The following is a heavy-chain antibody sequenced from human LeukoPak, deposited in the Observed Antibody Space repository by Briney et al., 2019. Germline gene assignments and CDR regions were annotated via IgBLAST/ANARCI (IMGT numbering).Heavy chain of an antibody. CDR1: GGSISTYY. CDR3: ARRGRSSTDPFEF. V-gene: IGHV4-59*08. J-gene: IGHJ4*02. D-gene: IGHD2-2*01. Sequence: SETLSLTCTVYGGSISTYYWSWSRQPPGKGLEWIGYIYYSGTTKYSTSLKSRDTISLDAHKNQISRRLPSVTAADTAVYYCARRGRSSTDPFEFWGQGTLVGVSS. CDR2: IYYSGTT.